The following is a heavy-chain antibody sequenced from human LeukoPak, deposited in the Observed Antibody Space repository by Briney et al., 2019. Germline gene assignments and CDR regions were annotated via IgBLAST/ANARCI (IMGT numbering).Heavy chain of an antibody. Sequence: PGGSLRLSCAASGFTFSSYSMNWVRQAPGKGLEWVSSISSSSSYIYYADSVKGRFTISRDNAKNSLYLQMNSLRAEDTAVYYCAREGYNGSGSYGNYYGMDVWGKGTTVTVSS. V-gene: IGHV3-21*01. J-gene: IGHJ6*04. CDR2: ISSSSSYI. D-gene: IGHD3-10*01. CDR1: GFTFSSYS. CDR3: AREGYNGSGSYGNYYGMDV.